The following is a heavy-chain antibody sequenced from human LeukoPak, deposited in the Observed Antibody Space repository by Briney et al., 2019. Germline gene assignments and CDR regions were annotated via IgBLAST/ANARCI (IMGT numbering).Heavy chain of an antibody. CDR2: ISTYNGNT. D-gene: IGHD3-22*01. Sequence: ASVKVSCKTSCYTFTSFGISWARQAPRQGVEWMAWISTYNGNTNSAQNLHGRITSTTDTSTSTAYMELRSLRSDDTAVYFCARDRGGRSLYDDTYTPDYWGQGTLVTASS. CDR1: CYTFTSFG. J-gene: IGHJ4*02. CDR3: ARDRGGRSLYDDTYTPDY. V-gene: IGHV1-18*01.